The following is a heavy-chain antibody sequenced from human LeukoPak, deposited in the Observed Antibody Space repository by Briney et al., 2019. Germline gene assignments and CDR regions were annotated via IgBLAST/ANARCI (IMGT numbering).Heavy chain of an antibody. V-gene: IGHV7-4-1*02. Sequence: GASVKVSCKASGGTFSSYGVTWVRQAPGQGLEWMGWINTNTGNPTYAQGFTGRFVFSLDTSVSTAYLQISSLKAEDTAVYYCARDLYGDRPNGAFDIWGQGTMVTVSS. J-gene: IGHJ3*02. CDR2: INTNTGNP. CDR1: GGTFSSYG. D-gene: IGHD4-17*01. CDR3: ARDLYGDRPNGAFDI.